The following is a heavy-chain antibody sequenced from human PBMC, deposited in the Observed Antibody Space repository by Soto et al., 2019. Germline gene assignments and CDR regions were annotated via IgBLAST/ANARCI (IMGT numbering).Heavy chain of an antibody. J-gene: IGHJ6*02. CDR3: ARHDSSSPNYYYYGMDV. CDR1: GYTFTSYG. Sequence: GASVKVSCKASGYTFTSYGISWVRQAPGQGLEWMGWISAYNGNTNYAQKLQGRVTMTTDTSTSTAYMELRSLRSDDTAVYYCARHDSSSPNYYYYGMDVWGQGTTVTVSS. D-gene: IGHD6-6*01. CDR2: ISAYNGNT. V-gene: IGHV1-18*01.